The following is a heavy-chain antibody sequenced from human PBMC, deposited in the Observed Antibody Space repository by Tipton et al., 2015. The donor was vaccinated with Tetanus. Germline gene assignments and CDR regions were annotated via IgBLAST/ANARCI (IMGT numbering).Heavy chain of an antibody. D-gene: IGHD3-16*02. Sequence: QVQLVQSGAEVKKPGASVKVSCKASGYTFTSYGISWVRQAPGQGLEWMGWISAYNGNTNYAQKLQGRVTMTTDTSTSTAYMELRSLRSDDTAVYYCARTDDYVWGSYRNAFDIWGQGTMVTVSS. J-gene: IGHJ3*02. CDR3: ARTDDYVWGSYRNAFDI. CDR1: GYTFTSYG. CDR2: ISAYNGNT. V-gene: IGHV1-18*04.